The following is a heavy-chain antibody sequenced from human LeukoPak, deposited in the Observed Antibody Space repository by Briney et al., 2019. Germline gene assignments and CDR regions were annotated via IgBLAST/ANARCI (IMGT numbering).Heavy chain of an antibody. D-gene: IGHD4-17*01. V-gene: IGHV3-21*01. J-gene: IGHJ1*01. CDR1: GFTFSNYS. Sequence: GGSLRLSCAASGFTFSNYSMAWVRQAPGKGLEWVSFISSSSSYIYYADSVKGRFTISRDNAKNSLYLQMNSLRTEDTALYYCAHTVTPRYFQFWGQGTLVTVSS. CDR3: AHTVTPRYFQF. CDR2: ISSSSSYI.